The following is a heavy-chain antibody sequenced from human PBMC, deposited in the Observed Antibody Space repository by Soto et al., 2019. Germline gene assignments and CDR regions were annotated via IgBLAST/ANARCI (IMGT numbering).Heavy chain of an antibody. CDR1: GFTFSSYG. J-gene: IGHJ5*02. V-gene: IGHV3-33*01. D-gene: IGHD1-26*01. CDR2: IWYDGSNK. CDR3: ARENGGSYSRARWFDP. Sequence: QVQLVESGGGVVQPGRSLRLSCAASGFTFSSYGMHWVRQAPGKGLEWVAVIWYDGSNKYYADSVKGRFTISRDNSKNTLYLQMNSLRAEDTAVYYCARENGGSYSRARWFDPWGQGTLVTVSS.